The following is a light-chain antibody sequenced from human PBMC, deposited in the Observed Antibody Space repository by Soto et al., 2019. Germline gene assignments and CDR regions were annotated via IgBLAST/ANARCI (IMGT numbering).Light chain of an antibody. Sequence: EIVLTQSPGTLSLSPGERATLSCRASQSVSSNYLAWYQQTPGQAPRLLIYGASSRATGIPDRFGGSGSGTDFSLTISRLEPEDFAVYYCQHYGNSPITFGQGTRLEIK. CDR3: QHYGNSPIT. CDR1: QSVSSNY. V-gene: IGKV3-20*01. J-gene: IGKJ5*01. CDR2: GAS.